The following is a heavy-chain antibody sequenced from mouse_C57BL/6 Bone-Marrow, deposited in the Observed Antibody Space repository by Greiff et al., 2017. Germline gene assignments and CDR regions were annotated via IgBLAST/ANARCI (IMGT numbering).Heavy chain of an antibody. J-gene: IGHJ4*01. CDR3: ARKGEQYAMDY. CDR2: INPGSGGT. V-gene: IGHV1-54*01. CDR1: GYAFTNYL. Sequence: QVQLKESGAELVRPGTSVKVSCKASGYAFTNYLIEWVKQRPGQGLEWIGVINPGSGGTNYNEKFKGKATLTADKSSSTAYMQLSSLTSEDSAVYFCARKGEQYAMDYWGQGTSVTVSS.